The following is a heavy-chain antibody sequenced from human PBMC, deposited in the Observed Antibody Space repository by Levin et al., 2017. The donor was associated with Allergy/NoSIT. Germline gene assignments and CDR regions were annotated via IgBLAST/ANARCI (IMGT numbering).Heavy chain of an antibody. V-gene: IGHV2-5*01. CDR1: GSSLSSSGVG. CDR3: SHNHSGNGAYVFFDY. D-gene: IGHD3-10*01. Sequence: SGPTLVKPTQTLTLTCTFSGSSLSSSGVGVGWIRQPPGKALEWLALIYWNDDKRYSPSLKSRLTITKDTSKNQVVLTMTNMDPVDTATYYCSHNHSGNGAYVFFDYWGQGTLVTVSS. J-gene: IGHJ4*02. CDR2: IYWNDDK.